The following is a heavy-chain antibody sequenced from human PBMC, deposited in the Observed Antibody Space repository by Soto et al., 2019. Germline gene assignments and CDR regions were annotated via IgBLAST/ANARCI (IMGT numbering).Heavy chain of an antibody. D-gene: IGHD1-26*01. Sequence: SVKVSCKASGGTFSSYAISWVRQAPGQGLEGMGGIIPIFGTANYAQKFQGRVTITADESTSTAYMELSSLRSEDTAVYYCARERGGGTDYYYYGMDVWGQGTTVTVS. CDR1: GGTFSSYA. CDR2: IIPIFGTA. CDR3: ARERGGGTDYYYYGMDV. J-gene: IGHJ6*02. V-gene: IGHV1-69*13.